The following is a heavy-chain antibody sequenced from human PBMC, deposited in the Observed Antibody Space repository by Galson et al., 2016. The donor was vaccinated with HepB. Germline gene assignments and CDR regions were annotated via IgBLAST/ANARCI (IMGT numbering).Heavy chain of an antibody. V-gene: IGHV3-7*01. D-gene: IGHD6-13*01. J-gene: IGHJ4*02. CDR2: IKQDGSER. CDR1: GFFFPTYW. Sequence: SLRLSCAGSGFFFPTYWMTWVRQAPGKGPEWVANIKQDGSERYYVDSVKGRFTISRDNAKSSLYLQMNSLRAEDTAVYFCARLFRAEAGTVDYWGQGTLVTVSS. CDR3: ARLFRAEAGTVDY.